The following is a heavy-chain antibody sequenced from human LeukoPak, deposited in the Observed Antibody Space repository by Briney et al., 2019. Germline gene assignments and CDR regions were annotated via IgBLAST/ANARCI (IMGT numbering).Heavy chain of an antibody. CDR2: ISYDGTNK. J-gene: IGHJ4*02. CDR1: GFTFSSYA. CDR3: AKDIRGLITGPFDY. D-gene: IGHD3-10*01. V-gene: IGHV3-30-3*01. Sequence: PGGSLRLSCAASGFTFSSYAMYWVRQAPGKGLEWVAVISYDGTNKFYADSVRSRFTISRDNSKNTLYLQMNSLRAEDTAVYYCAKDIRGLITGPFDYWGQGTLVTVSS.